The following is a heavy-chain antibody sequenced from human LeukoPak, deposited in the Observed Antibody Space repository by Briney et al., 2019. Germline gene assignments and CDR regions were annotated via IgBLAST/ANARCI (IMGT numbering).Heavy chain of an antibody. V-gene: IGHV4-34*01. Sequence: PSETLSLTCAVYGGSFSGYYWSWIRQPPGKGLEWIGEINHSGSTNYNPSLKSRVTISVDTSKNQFSLKLSSVTAADTAVYYCARGRTLVLSYLQHWGQGTLVTVSS. CDR3: ARGRTLVLSYLQH. CDR1: GGSFSGYY. J-gene: IGHJ1*01. D-gene: IGHD6-13*01. CDR2: INHSGST.